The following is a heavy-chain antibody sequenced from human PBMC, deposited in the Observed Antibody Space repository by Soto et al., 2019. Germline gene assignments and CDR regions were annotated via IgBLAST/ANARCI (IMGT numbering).Heavy chain of an antibody. Sequence: SETLSLTCTVSGGSISSGGYYWSWIRQHPGKGLEWIGYIYYSGSTYYNPSLKSRVTISVDTSKNQFSLKLSSVTAADTAVYYCARAGGAMVRGFNAFDIWGQGTMVTVSS. D-gene: IGHD3-10*01. CDR1: GGSISSGGYY. V-gene: IGHV4-31*03. CDR3: ARAGGAMVRGFNAFDI. J-gene: IGHJ3*02. CDR2: IYYSGST.